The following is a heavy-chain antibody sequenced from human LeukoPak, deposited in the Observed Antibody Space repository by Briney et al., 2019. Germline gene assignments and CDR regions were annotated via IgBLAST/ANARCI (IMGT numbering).Heavy chain of an antibody. D-gene: IGHD2-15*01. CDR2: VSAYADDT. Sequence: ASVKVSCKASGYTFSSCVISWVRQAPGQGREWMGWVSAYADDTNYVQKFQGRVTMTTDTSTSTAYMELRSLRSDDTAVYYCARDCIGCHGFDYWGQGTLVTVSS. J-gene: IGHJ4*02. CDR1: GYTFSSCV. V-gene: IGHV1-18*01. CDR3: ARDCIGCHGFDY.